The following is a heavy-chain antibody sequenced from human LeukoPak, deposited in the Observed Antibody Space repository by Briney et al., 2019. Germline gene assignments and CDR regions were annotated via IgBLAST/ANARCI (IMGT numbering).Heavy chain of an antibody. CDR3: AKRSVGRSRFDY. CDR1: GITFSSSW. J-gene: IGHJ4*02. CDR2: INPGGNDK. Sequence: PGGSLRLSCAASGITFSSSWMSWVRQAPGKGLEWVATINPGGNDKYYVDSVKGRFTISRDNAKNSLYLEMNSLRVEDTAVYYCAKRSVGRSRFDYWGQGTLVTVSS. D-gene: IGHD1-26*01. V-gene: IGHV3-7*05.